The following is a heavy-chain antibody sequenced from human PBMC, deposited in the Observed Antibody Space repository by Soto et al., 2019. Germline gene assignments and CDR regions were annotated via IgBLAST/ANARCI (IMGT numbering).Heavy chain of an antibody. D-gene: IGHD3-9*01. Sequence: ASVKVSCKASGYTFTSYGISWVRQAPGQGLEWMGWISTFHGNTNYAQKFQGSVTMTTDTSTSTAYMELRSLTSDDTAIHYCARYTYDKTGYPLDCWGKGTLVRVAS. CDR3: ARYTYDKTGYPLDC. CDR1: GYTFTSYG. J-gene: IGHJ4*02. CDR2: ISTFHGNT. V-gene: IGHV1-18*04.